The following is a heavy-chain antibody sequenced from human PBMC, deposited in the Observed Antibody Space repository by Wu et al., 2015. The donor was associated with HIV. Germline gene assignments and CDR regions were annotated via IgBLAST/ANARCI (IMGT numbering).Heavy chain of an antibody. CDR1: GYSFTSYD. CDR3: ALPASDFSI. D-gene: IGHD2-2*01. CDR2: MNPXNGNT. J-gene: IGHJ3*02. Sequence: QVQLVQSGAEVKKPGASVKVSCKASGYSFTSYDINWVRQATGQGLEWMGWMNPXNGNTGYAQKFQGRVTMTRNTSVRTAYMELSSLRSEDTAVYYCALPASDFSIWGQGTMVTVSS. V-gene: IGHV1-8*01.